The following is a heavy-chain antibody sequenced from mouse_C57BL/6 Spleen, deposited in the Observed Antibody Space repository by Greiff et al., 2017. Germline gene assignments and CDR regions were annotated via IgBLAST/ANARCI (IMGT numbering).Heavy chain of an antibody. Sequence: VKLEESGGGLVQPGGSLKLSCAASGFTFSDYYMYWVRQTPEKRLEWVASLSNGGGSTYYPDTVKGRFTISRDNAKNPLDLQLSRLKSEDTAMYYWARLDYYGSSFYFGYWGQGTTLTVSS. D-gene: IGHD1-1*01. CDR1: GFTFSDYY. V-gene: IGHV5-12*01. CDR3: ARLDYYGSSFYFGY. CDR2: LSNGGGST. J-gene: IGHJ2*01.